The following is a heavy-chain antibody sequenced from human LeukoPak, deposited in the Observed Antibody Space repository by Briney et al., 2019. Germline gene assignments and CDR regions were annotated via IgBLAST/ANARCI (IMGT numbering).Heavy chain of an antibody. CDR3: ARETGPRAFDI. J-gene: IGHJ3*02. CDR2: IIPILGIA. Sequence: SVKVSCKASGGTFSSYTISWVRQAPGQGLEWMGRIIPILGIANYAQKFQGRVTITADKSTSTAYMELSSLRSEDTAVYYCARETGPRAFDIWGQGTMVTVSS. V-gene: IGHV1-69*02. D-gene: IGHD1-14*01. CDR1: GGTFSSYT.